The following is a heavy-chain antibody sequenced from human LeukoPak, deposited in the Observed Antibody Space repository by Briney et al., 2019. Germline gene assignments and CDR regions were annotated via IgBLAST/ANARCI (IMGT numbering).Heavy chain of an antibody. D-gene: IGHD6-19*01. CDR1: GFTCSSYA. J-gene: IGHJ6*03. V-gene: IGHV3-23*01. Sequence: PGGSLRLSCAAAGFTCSSYAMSWVREAPGKGLEWVSAISGSGGSTYYADSVKGRFTISRDNPKNTLYLQMNSLRAEDTAVYYCAKVAGYRSGYQYYYYYMDVWGKGTTVTVSS. CDR3: AKVAGYRSGYQYYYYYMDV. CDR2: ISGSGGST.